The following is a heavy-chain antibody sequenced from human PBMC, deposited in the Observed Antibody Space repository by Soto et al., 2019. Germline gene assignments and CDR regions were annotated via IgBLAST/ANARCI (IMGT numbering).Heavy chain of an antibody. J-gene: IGHJ3*01. CDR1: GFTFNNYA. CDR2: ISGGGGST. Sequence: EVQLLESGGGLVQPGGSLRLSCAASGFTFNNYAMNWVRQAPGKGLEWVSGISGGGGSTYYADSVKGRFIIFRDTSKNTLYLEMTSLRAEDTAVYYCAKGSIVVVTVIRPDDAFDVWGQGTTVTVSS. CDR3: AKGSIVVVTVIRPDDAFDV. V-gene: IGHV3-23*01. D-gene: IGHD2-21*02.